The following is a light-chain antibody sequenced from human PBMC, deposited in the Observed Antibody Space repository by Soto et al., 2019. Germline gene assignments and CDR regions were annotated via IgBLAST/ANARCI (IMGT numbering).Light chain of an antibody. CDR1: SSNIGNNY. CDR2: DNN. CDR3: GTWDNSLSTVV. V-gene: IGLV1-51*01. J-gene: IGLJ2*01. Sequence: QSVLTQPPSVSAAPGQKVTISCFGSSSNIGNNYVSWYQQFPGTAPKLLVYDNNKRPSGIPDRFSGSKSGTSATLGITGLQTGDEGEYFCGTWDNSLSTVVFGGGTKLTVL.